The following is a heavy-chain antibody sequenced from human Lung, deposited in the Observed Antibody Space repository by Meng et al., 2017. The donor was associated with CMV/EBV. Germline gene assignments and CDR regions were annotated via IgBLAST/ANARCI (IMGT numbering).Heavy chain of an antibody. CDR3: AKDLFLFGGANAYFDS. Sequence: GGSXRLXCAAPGFTFDEYGMHWVRQTQGKGLEWVAFIRHDGTNKFYGDSVKGRFTISRDNSKNTVSLQMNSLRPEETAIYYCAKDLFLFGGANAYFDSWGQGXQVTVSS. CDR1: GFTFDEYG. J-gene: IGHJ4*02. V-gene: IGHV3-30*02. CDR2: IRHDGTNK. D-gene: IGHD3-16*01.